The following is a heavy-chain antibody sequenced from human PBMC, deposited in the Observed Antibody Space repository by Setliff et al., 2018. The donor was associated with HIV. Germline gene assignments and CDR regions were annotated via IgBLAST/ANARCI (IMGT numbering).Heavy chain of an antibody. CDR2: ILDGRET. D-gene: IGHD6-19*01. CDR1: GASISRSTYS. J-gene: IGHJ5*02. V-gene: IGHV4-39*01. Sequence: SETLSLTCTVSGASISRSTYSWGWIRQPPGKGLEWIGTILDGRETFFDPSLKSRVTISVDASKNQFSLKLRSVTAADTAVYHCARPHSGRGGGAYFDPWGQGILVTVSS. CDR3: ARPHSGRGGGAYFDP.